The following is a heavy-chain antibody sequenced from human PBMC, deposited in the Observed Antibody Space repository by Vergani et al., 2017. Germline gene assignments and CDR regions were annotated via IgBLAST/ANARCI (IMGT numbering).Heavy chain of an antibody. D-gene: IGHD6-13*01. V-gene: IGHV1-69*09. Sequence: QVQLVQSGAEVKKPGSSVKVSCKASGGTFSSYAISWVRQAPGQGLEWMGGIIPILGIANYAQKFQGRVTITADKSTSTAYMELSSLRSEDTAVYYCARQNQAAAGPTYFDYWGQGTLVTVSS. CDR1: GGTFSSYA. J-gene: IGHJ4*02. CDR3: ARQNQAAAGPTYFDY. CDR2: IIPILGIA.